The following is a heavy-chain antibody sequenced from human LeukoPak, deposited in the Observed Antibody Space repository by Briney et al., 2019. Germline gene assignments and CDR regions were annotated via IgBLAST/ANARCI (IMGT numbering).Heavy chain of an antibody. J-gene: IGHJ4*02. V-gene: IGHV1-69*01. Sequence: ASVKVSCKASGGTFSRYAISWVRQAPGQGLEWMGGIIPMFGIANYAQKFQGRVTITADESTSTAYMELSSLRSEDTAVYYCARDRPYTGGWRGFDYWGQGTLVTVSS. CDR1: GGTFSRYA. D-gene: IGHD6-19*01. CDR2: IIPMFGIA. CDR3: ARDRPYTGGWRGFDY.